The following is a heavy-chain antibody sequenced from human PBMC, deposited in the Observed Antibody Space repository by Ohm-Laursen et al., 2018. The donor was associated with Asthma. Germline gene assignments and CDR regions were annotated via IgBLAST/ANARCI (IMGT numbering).Heavy chain of an antibody. CDR3: ARDAKQWLTNVFFDY. CDR1: EFAFSSYA. D-gene: IGHD6-19*01. J-gene: IGHJ4*02. V-gene: IGHV3-30-3*01. Sequence: SLRLSCAASEFAFSSYAMHWARQAPGKGLEWVAVISYDGSNKYYADSVKGRFTISRDNSENTLYLQMNSLRAEDTAVYYCARDAKQWLTNVFFDYWGQGTLVTVSS. CDR2: ISYDGSNK.